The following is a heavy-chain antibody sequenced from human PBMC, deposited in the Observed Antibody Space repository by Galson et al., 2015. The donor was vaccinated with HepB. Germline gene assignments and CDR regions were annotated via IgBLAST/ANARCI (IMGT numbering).Heavy chain of an antibody. Sequence: SVKVSCKASGYTFTSYGISWVRQAPGQGLEWMGWISAYNGNTNYAQKLQGRVTMTTDTSTSTAYMELRSLRSDDTAVYYCARAPRDIVVVPAAINFDYWGQGTLVTVSS. V-gene: IGHV1-18*04. CDR1: GYTFTSYG. D-gene: IGHD2-2*02. J-gene: IGHJ4*02. CDR2: ISAYNGNT. CDR3: ARAPRDIVVVPAAINFDY.